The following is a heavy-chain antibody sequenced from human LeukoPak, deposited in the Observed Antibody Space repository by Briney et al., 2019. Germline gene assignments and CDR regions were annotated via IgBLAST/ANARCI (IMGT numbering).Heavy chain of an antibody. Sequence: GESLKISCLASGYSFTNFGIGWVRQVPGKGLEWMGMIYLRDSDTRYSPSFQGQVTISADKSISTAYLQWSSPKASDSAMYYCARPRGYIAYQAFDYWGQGTLVTVSS. CDR3: ARPRGYIAYQAFDY. J-gene: IGHJ4*02. CDR2: IYLRDSDT. D-gene: IGHD6-13*01. CDR1: GYSFTNFG. V-gene: IGHV5-51*01.